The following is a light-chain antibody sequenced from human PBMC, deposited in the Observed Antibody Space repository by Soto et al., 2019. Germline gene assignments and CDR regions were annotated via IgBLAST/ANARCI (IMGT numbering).Light chain of an antibody. CDR2: EVS. V-gene: IGLV2-14*01. CDR1: SSDVGGYNS. Sequence: QSALTQPASVSGSPGQSITISCTGTSSDVGGYNSVSWYQQHPGKAPKLMIYEVSNRPSGVSNRFSGSKSGSTASLTISGLQAEDEADYYCSSYTSSSTPCVFGTGTKLTVL. J-gene: IGLJ1*01. CDR3: SSYTSSSTPCV.